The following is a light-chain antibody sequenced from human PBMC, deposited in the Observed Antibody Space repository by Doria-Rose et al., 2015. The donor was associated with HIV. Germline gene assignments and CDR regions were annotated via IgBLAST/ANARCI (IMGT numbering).Light chain of an antibody. CDR3: HQYGTPWT. V-gene: IGKV3-20*01. Sequence: EIALTQSPGTLSLSPGERATLSCRASQSFSSTYLAWYQQKPGQAPSLLIYDGSTRATGIPDRFSASGSGTDFTLTINRLEPEDFALYYCHQYGTPWTFGQGTKVEI. CDR2: DGS. J-gene: IGKJ1*01. CDR1: QSFSSTY.